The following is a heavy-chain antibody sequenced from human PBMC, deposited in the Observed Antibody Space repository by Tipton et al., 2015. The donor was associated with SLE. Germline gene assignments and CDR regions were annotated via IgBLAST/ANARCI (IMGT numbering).Heavy chain of an antibody. CDR3: ARDRGGDAFDI. Sequence: QVQLVQSGAEVKKPGSSVKVSCKASGGTFSSYTISWVRQAPGQGLEWMGRIIPILGIANYAQKFQGRVTITADKSTSTAYMELSSLRSEDTAVHYCARDRGGDAFDIWGQGTMVTVSS. CDR1: GGTFSSYT. D-gene: IGHD3-10*01. V-gene: IGHV1-69*08. J-gene: IGHJ3*02. CDR2: IIPILGIA.